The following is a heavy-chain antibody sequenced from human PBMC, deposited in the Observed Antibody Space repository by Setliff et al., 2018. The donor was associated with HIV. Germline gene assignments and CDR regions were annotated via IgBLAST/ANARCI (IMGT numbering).Heavy chain of an antibody. J-gene: IGHJ6*03. D-gene: IGHD3-22*01. CDR2: IIPMFGTA. Sequence: ASVKVSCKASGYTFTSYGISWVRQAPGHGLEWMGGIIPMFGTADYAQKFQGSVTIIADESTSTAYMELSSLRFEDTAMYYCARLSGDNSGQPYYYYMDVWGKGTTVTVSS. V-gene: IGHV1-69*13. CDR3: ARLSGDNSGQPYYYYMDV. CDR1: GYTFTSYG.